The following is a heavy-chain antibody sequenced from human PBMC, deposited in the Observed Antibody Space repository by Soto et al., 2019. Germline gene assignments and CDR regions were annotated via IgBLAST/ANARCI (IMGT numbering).Heavy chain of an antibody. CDR2: IYYSGST. D-gene: IGHD6-6*01. J-gene: IGHJ6*02. CDR1: GGSISSGDYY. CDR3: AGASPYYYYGMDV. Sequence: PSETLSLTCTVSGGSISSGDYYWIWIRHPPGKGLEWIGYIYYSGSTYYNPSLKSRVTISVDTSKNQFSLKLSSVTAADTAVYYCAGASPYYYYGMDVWGQGTTVTVSS. V-gene: IGHV4-30-4*01.